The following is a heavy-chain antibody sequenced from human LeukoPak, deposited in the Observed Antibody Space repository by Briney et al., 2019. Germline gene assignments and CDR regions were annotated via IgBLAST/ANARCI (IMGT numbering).Heavy chain of an antibody. CDR1: GFTFRSYW. CDR2: INGDGSST. J-gene: IGHJ4*02. V-gene: IGHV3-74*01. CDR3: ARLTAYYFDY. Sequence: GGSLRLSCAASGFTFRSYWMHWVRQAPGKGLVWVSRINGDGSSTSYADSVKGRFTISRDNAKNTVYLQMNSLRAEDTAMYYCARLTAYYFDYWGQGTLVPVSS. D-gene: IGHD7-27*01.